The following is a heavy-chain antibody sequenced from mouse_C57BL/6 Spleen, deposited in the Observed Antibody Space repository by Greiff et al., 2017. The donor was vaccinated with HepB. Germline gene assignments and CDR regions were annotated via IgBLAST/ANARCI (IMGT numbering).Heavy chain of an antibody. J-gene: IGHJ4*01. V-gene: IGHV1-18*01. CDR2: INPNNGGT. Sequence: EVQLVESGPELVKPGASVKIPCKASGYTFTDYNMDWVKQSHGKSLEWIGDINPNNGGTIYNQKFKGKATLTVDKSSSTAYMELRSLTSEDTAVYYCARAFYDGYPYAMDYWGQGTSVTVSS. CDR1: GYTFTDYN. D-gene: IGHD2-3*01. CDR3: ARAFYDGYPYAMDY.